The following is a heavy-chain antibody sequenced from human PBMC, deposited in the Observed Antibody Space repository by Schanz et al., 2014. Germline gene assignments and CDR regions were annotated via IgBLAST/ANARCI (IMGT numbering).Heavy chain of an antibody. D-gene: IGHD6-13*01. Sequence: QVQLVESGGGVVQPGTSLILSCSVSGFTFSDYYMSWIRQAPGKGLEWVSYISGTTTYTNYADSVKGRFTISRDNAKNSLYLQMNSLRAEDTAVYYCAREQIMAAAGLVDYWGHGTLVTVSS. J-gene: IGHJ4*01. V-gene: IGHV3-11*05. CDR3: AREQIMAAAGLVDY. CDR1: GFTFSDYY. CDR2: ISGTTTYT.